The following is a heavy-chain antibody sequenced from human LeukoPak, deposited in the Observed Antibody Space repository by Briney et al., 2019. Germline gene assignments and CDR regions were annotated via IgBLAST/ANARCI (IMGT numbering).Heavy chain of an antibody. J-gene: IGHJ4*02. Sequence: PGGSLRLSCAVSGITLSIYGMSWVRQAPGKGLEWVAGLSGSGGGTNYADSVQGRFTISRDNPKNTLYLQMNSLRAEDTAVYFCAKRGVVIRVFLVGFHKEAYYFDSWGQGALVTVSS. D-gene: IGHD3-10*01. CDR3: AKRGVVIRVFLVGFHKEAYYFDS. CDR2: LSGSGGGT. CDR1: GITLSIYG. V-gene: IGHV3-23*01.